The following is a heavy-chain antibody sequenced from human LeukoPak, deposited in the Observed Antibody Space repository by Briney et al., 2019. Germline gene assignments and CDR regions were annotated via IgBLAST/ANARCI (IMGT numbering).Heavy chain of an antibody. J-gene: IGHJ4*02. D-gene: IGHD5-18*01. CDR2: ISGSGGST. CDR3: VKDSGYTYGPNAY. Sequence: GGSLRLSCAASGFTFSSYAMSWVRQAPGKGLEWVSAISGSGGSTYYADSVKGRFTISRDNSKNTLYLQMNSLRAEDTAVYYCVKDSGYTYGPNAYWGQGTLVTVSS. V-gene: IGHV3-23*01. CDR1: GFTFSSYA.